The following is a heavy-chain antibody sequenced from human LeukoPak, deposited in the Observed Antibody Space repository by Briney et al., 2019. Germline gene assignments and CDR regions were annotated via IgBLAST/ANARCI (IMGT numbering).Heavy chain of an antibody. CDR2: ISGSGGST. D-gene: IGHD3-3*01. V-gene: IGHV3-23*01. CDR3: AKDWVTIFGVVIFSYFDY. J-gene: IGHJ4*02. Sequence: GGSLRLSCAASGFTFSSYAMSWVRQAPGKGLEWVSAISGSGGSTYYADSVKGRFTISRDNSKNTLYQQMNSLRAEDTAVYYCAKDWVTIFGVVIFSYFDYWGQGTLVTVSS. CDR1: GFTFSSYA.